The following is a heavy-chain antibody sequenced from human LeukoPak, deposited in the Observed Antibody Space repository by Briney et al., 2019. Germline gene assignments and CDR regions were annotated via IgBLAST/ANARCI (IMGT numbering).Heavy chain of an antibody. CDR3: ARRLGWYWNCFDF. CDR1: GFTFDDYA. V-gene: IGHV3-9*01. D-gene: IGHD6-19*01. CDR2: ISWNSGSI. Sequence: PGRSLRLSCAASGFTFDDYAMHWVRQAPGKGLEWVSGISWNSGSIGYADSVKGRFTISRDNAKNSLYLQMNSLRAEDTAVYYCARRLGWYWNCFDFWGQGTLVTVSS. J-gene: IGHJ4*02.